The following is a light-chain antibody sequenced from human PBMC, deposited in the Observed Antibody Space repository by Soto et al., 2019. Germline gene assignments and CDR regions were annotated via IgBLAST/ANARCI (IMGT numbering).Light chain of an antibody. CDR2: DVS. CDR1: SSDVGGYNY. V-gene: IGLV2-14*01. CDR3: SSYTSSSTLGV. J-gene: IGLJ2*01. Sequence: QSALTQPASVSGSPGQSITISCTGTSSDVGGYNYVSWYQQHPGKAPKLMIYDVSNRPLGVSNRFSGSKSGNTASLTISGLQAEDEADYYCSSYTSSSTLGVFGGGTTLTVL.